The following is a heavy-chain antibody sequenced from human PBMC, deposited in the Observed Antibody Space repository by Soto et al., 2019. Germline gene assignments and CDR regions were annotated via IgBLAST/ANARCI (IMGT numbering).Heavy chain of an antibody. J-gene: IGHJ5*02. CDR3: ARTPPRSGYRRPNWFDP. Sequence: ASVKVSCKASGYTFTSYDINWVRQATGQGLEWMGWMNPNSGNTGYAQKFQGRVTMTRNTSISTAYMELSSLRSEDTAVYYCARTPPRSGYRRPNWFDPWGQGTLVTVSS. CDR1: GYTFTSYD. D-gene: IGHD6-13*01. CDR2: MNPNSGNT. V-gene: IGHV1-8*01.